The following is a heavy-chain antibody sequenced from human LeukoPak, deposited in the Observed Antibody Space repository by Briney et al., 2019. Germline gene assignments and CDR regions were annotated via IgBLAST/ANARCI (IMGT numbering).Heavy chain of an antibody. Sequence: PGGSLRLSCAASGFTFDDYAMHWVRQAPGKGLEWVSGISWNSGSIGYADSVRGRFTISRDNAKNSLYLQMNSLRAEDTALYYCAKDISGWYPPDAFDIWGQGTMVTVSS. CDR1: GFTFDDYA. CDR2: ISWNSGSI. V-gene: IGHV3-9*01. J-gene: IGHJ3*02. D-gene: IGHD6-19*01. CDR3: AKDISGWYPPDAFDI.